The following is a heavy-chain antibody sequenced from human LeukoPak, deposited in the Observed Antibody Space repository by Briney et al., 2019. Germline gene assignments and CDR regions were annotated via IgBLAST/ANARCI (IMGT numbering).Heavy chain of an antibody. Sequence: PGGSLRLACAASGFTVSSSYMSWVSQAPGKGLEWVSVIYSGDNTYYADSVKGRFTISRDNSQNTLYLQMNSLRAEDTAVYYCVREIGNSGNYDWGQGTLVTVSS. CDR3: VREIGNSGNYD. CDR2: IYSGDNT. CDR1: GFTVSSSY. D-gene: IGHD1-7*01. J-gene: IGHJ4*02. V-gene: IGHV3-53*01.